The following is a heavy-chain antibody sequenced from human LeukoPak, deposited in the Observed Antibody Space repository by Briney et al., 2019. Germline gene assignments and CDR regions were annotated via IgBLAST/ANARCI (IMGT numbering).Heavy chain of an antibody. CDR1: GFTFSSYS. Sequence: GGSLRLSCAASGFTFSSYSMNWVRQAPGKGLEWVSSISSSSNYIYYADSVKGQFTISRDNAKNSLYLQMNSLRAEDTAVYYCAIIVVVTAKGGIDYWGQGTLVTVSS. V-gene: IGHV3-21*01. CDR3: AIIVVVTAKGGIDY. J-gene: IGHJ4*02. CDR2: ISSSSNYI. D-gene: IGHD2-21*02.